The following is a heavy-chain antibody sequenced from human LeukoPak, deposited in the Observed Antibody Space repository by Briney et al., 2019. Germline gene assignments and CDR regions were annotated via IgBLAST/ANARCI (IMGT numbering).Heavy chain of an antibody. V-gene: IGHV4-61*02. J-gene: IGHJ3*02. Sequence: SETLSLTCTVSGGSISSGSYYWSWIRQPAGKGLEWIGRIYTSGSTNYNPSLKSRVTMSVDTSKNQFSLKLSSVTAADTAVYYCAREFDIWGQGTMVTVSS. CDR1: GGSISSGSYY. CDR2: IYTSGST. CDR3: AREFDI.